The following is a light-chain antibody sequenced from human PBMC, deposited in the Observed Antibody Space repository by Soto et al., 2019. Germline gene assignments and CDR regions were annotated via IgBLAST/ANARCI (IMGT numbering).Light chain of an antibody. CDR2: GAS. Sequence: EVGLTQSPVPLSLSPGERATLSCRASQSVSSPYLAWYQQKPGQPPRLLIYGASSRATDIPDRFIGSGSGTDFTLTIARLAPEDFAMYYCQQYGSSPFTFGPGTKVDI. CDR1: QSVSSPY. J-gene: IGKJ3*01. CDR3: QQYGSSPFT. V-gene: IGKV3-20*01.